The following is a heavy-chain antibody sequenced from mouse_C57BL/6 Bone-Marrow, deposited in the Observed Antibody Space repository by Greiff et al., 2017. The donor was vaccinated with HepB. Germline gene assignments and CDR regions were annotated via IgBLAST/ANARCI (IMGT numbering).Heavy chain of an antibody. CDR1: GYTFTSYW. V-gene: IGHV1-72*01. J-gene: IGHJ2*01. D-gene: IGHD1-1*01. Sequence: QVQLQQPGAELVKPGASVKLSCKASGYTFTSYWMHWVKQRPGRGLERIGRIDPNSGGTKYNEKFKSKATLTVDKPSSTAYMQLSSLTSEDSAVYYGARYAHYYGSSYYFDYWGQGTTLTVSS. CDR2: IDPNSGGT. CDR3: ARYAHYYGSSYYFDY.